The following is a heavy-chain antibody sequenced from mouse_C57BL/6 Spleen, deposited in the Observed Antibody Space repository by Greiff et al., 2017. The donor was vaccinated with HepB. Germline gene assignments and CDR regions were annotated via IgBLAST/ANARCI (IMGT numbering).Heavy chain of an antibody. Sequence: VKLVESEGGLVQPGSSMKLSCTASGFTFSDYYMAWVRQVPEKGLEWVANINYDGSSTYYLDSLKSRFILSRDNAKNILYLQMSSLKSEDTATYYCARDLRGAMDYWGQGTSVTVSS. CDR3: ARDLRGAMDY. J-gene: IGHJ4*01. V-gene: IGHV5-16*01. CDR2: INYDGSST. D-gene: IGHD1-1*01. CDR1: GFTFSDYY.